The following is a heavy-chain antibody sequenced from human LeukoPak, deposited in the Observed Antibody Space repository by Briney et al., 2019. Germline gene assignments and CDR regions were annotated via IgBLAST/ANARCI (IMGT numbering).Heavy chain of an antibody. D-gene: IGHD3-22*01. CDR1: GGTFSNYA. J-gene: IGHJ3*02. Sequence: ASVKVSCKASGGTFSNYAISWVRQAPGQGLEWMGGIIPIFGTANYAQKFRGRVTITADKSTRTAYMELSSLRSEDTAVYYCARAGYYYDSSGYYLRNDAFDIWGQGTMVTVSS. V-gene: IGHV1-69*06. CDR2: IIPIFGTA. CDR3: ARAGYYYDSSGYYLRNDAFDI.